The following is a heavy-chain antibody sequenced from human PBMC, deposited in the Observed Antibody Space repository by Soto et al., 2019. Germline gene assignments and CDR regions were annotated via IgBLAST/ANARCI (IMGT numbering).Heavy chain of an antibody. CDR3: AREGGIVGATAADY. CDR1: GGSISSGGYY. CDR2: IYYSGST. V-gene: IGHV4-31*03. J-gene: IGHJ4*02. D-gene: IGHD1-26*01. Sequence: QVQLQESGPGLVKPSQTLSLTCTVSGGSISSGGYYWSWIRQHPGKGLEWIGYIYYSGSTYYNPSLKSRGTISVDTSKNQCSLKLSSVTAADTAVYYCAREGGIVGATAADYWGQGTLVTVSS.